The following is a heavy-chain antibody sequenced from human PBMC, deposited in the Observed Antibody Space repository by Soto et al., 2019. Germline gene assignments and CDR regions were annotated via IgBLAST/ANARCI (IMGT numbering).Heavy chain of an antibody. CDR2: ISSSSSTI. CDR1: GFTFSSYS. D-gene: IGHD2-21*02. CDR3: ARVRGCGGDCYLYYFDY. J-gene: IGHJ4*02. Sequence: EVQLVESGGGLVQPGGSLRLSCAASGFTFSSYSMNWVRQAPGKGLEWVSYISSSSSTIYYADSVKGRFTISRDNAKNSLYLQMNSLRDEDTAVYYCARVRGCGGDCYLYYFDYWGQGTLVTVSS. V-gene: IGHV3-48*02.